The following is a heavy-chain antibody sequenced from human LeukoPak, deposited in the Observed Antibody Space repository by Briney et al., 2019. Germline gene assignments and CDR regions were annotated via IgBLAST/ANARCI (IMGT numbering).Heavy chain of an antibody. Sequence: PSETLSLTCAVSGYSIRSDYYWGWIRQPPGKGLEWIGSIYQSGSTHYNPSLKSRVTISIDTSKNQFSLKLSSMTAAHTTVYYCARNSSWYFDYWGQGTLVTVSS. V-gene: IGHV4-38-2*01. D-gene: IGHD6-13*01. J-gene: IGHJ4*02. CDR3: ARNSSWYFDY. CDR1: GYSIRSDYY. CDR2: IYQSGST.